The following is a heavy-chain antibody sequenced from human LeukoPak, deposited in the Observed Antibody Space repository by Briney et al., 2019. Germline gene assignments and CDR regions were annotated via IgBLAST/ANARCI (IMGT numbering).Heavy chain of an antibody. D-gene: IGHD6-13*01. CDR3: ARWDGYSSSPDY. V-gene: IGHV1-2*02. CDR2: INPNSGDT. Sequence: ASVKVSCKASGYTFSGYYLHWVRQAPGQGLEWMGWINPNSGDTGYAQSFQGRVTMTRDTSIRTIYMEIYMELTGLRFDDTALYYCARWDGYSSSPDYWGQGTLVTVSS. J-gene: IGHJ4*02. CDR1: GYTFSGYY.